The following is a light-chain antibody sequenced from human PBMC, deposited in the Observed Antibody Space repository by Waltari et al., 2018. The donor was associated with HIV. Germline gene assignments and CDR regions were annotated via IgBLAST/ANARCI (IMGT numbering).Light chain of an antibody. V-gene: IGKV3-11*01. CDR2: DAS. Sequence: EIVLTQSRATLSLSPGERATLSCRARQSVSSYLAWYQHKPGQAPRLLLHDASNRATGIPARFSGSGSGTDFTLTISSLEPEDFAVYYCQQRSNWPPSITFGQGTRLEIK. CDR1: QSVSSY. J-gene: IGKJ5*01. CDR3: QQRSNWPPSIT.